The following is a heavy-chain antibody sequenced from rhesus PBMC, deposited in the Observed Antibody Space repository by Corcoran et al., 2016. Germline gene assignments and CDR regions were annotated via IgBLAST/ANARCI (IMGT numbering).Heavy chain of an antibody. CDR3: ARGDWDCSGGVCYEHDAFDF. V-gene: IGHV1-200*01. CDR1: GYPFTSYY. J-gene: IGHJ3*01. Sequence: QVQLVQSGAAVKKPGTSVKLSCKASGYPFTSYYINWVRHAPGQVLEWMGWITPSKGNKLVNPRKVKTGYAQKIQGSVTMARDKDASTAYMELNSRRCEDTAVYYCARGDWDCSGGVCYEHDAFDFWGQGLRVTVSS. D-gene: IGHD2-8*01. CDR2: ITPSKGNKLVNPRKVKT.